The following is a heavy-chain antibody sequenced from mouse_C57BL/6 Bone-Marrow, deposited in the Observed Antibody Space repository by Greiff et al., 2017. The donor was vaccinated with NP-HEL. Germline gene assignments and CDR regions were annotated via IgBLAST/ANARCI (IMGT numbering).Heavy chain of an antibody. Sequence: QVQLQQSGAELVRPGTSVKMSCKASGYTFTNYWIGWAKQRPGHGLEWIGDIYPGGGYTNYNEKFKGKATLTADKSSSTAYMQFSSLTSEDSGIYYCARSYYGSSYYAMDYWGQGTSVTVSS. J-gene: IGHJ4*01. CDR2: IYPGGGYT. CDR3: ARSYYGSSYYAMDY. CDR1: GYTFTNYW. D-gene: IGHD1-1*01. V-gene: IGHV1-63*01.